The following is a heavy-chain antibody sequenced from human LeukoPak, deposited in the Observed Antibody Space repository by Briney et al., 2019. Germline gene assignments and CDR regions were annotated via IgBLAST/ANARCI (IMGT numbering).Heavy chain of an antibody. CDR1: GYTLSNYW. CDR3: ARRPTVVRGRGLDV. V-gene: IGHV5-51*01. J-gene: IGHJ6*02. D-gene: IGHD3-10*01. Sequence: GESLKISCKGSGYTLSNYWIGWVRQMPGKGLEWMGAIYPSDSETRYSPSFQGQVTISADKSITTAYLQWSSLKASDTAMYYCARRPTVVRGRGLDVWGQGTTVTVFS. CDR2: IYPSDSET.